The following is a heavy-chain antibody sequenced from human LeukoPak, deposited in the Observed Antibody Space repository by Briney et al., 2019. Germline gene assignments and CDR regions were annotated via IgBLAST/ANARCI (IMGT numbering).Heavy chain of an antibody. CDR3: ASFFCINGVCYYLDY. CDR1: GYTFTSNA. CDR2: INTKTGNP. D-gene: IGHD2-8*01. V-gene: IGHV7-4-1*02. Sequence: ASVKVSCKASGYTFTSNAMNWVRQAPGQGLEWMGWINTKTGNPTYAQGFTGRFVFSLDTSVSTAYLQISSLKAEDTALYYCASFFCINGVCYYLDYWGQGTLVTVSS. J-gene: IGHJ4*02.